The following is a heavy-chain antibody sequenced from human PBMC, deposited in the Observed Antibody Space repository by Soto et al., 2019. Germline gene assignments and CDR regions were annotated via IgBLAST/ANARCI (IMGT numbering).Heavy chain of an antibody. Sequence: GGSLRLSCAASGFTFSSYAMSWVRQAPGKGLEWVSAISGSGGSTYYADSVKGRFTISRDNSKNTLYLQMNSLRAEDTAVYYCASHRGPPEKYSSSFVDYWGQGTLVTVSS. V-gene: IGHV3-23*01. J-gene: IGHJ4*02. CDR1: GFTFSSYA. CDR2: ISGSGGST. CDR3: ASHRGPPEKYSSSFVDY. D-gene: IGHD6-6*01.